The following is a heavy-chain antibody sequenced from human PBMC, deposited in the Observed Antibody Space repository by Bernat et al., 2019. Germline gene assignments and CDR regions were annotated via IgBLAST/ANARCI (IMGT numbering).Heavy chain of an antibody. J-gene: IGHJ4*02. CDR2: ISHDGST. CDR1: GFIFSSNA. CDR3: AKDGAARQWPRFDY. Sequence: EVQLLESGGGLVQPGGSLRLSCAASGFIFSSNAMSWVRQAPEKGLEWVSTISHDGSTYYADSVKGRFTISKDNSKNTLYLQMDSLRAEDTAVYDCAKDGAARQWPRFDYWGEGTLITVSS. V-gene: IGHV3-23*01. D-gene: IGHD6-6*01.